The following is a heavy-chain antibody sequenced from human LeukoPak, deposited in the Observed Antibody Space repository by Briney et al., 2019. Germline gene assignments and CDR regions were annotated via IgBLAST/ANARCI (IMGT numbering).Heavy chain of an antibody. J-gene: IGHJ4*02. V-gene: IGHV3-23*01. CDR2: ISVIRTST. D-gene: IGHD3-22*01. Sequence: SGGSLRLSCAASGFFRSYAMSWVRQAPGKGLEWVLAISVIRTSTYYADSMKGRFTISRDNSKNTLYLQMNSLRAEDTAVYYCEGTYYYDRSDDYWGQGTLVTVSS. CDR1: GFFRSYA. CDR3: EGTYYYDRSDDY.